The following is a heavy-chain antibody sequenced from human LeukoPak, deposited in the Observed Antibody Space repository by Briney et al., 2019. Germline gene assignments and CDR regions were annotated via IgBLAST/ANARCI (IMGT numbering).Heavy chain of an antibody. CDR2: ISWNSGSI. D-gene: IGHD2-2*01. Sequence: PGGSLRLSCAASGFTFDDYAMHWVRQAPGKGLEWVSGISWNSGSIGYADSVKGRFTISRDNAKNSLYLQMNSLRAEDTALYYCAKDYCRSTSCYGRFDYWGQGNLGTVSS. V-gene: IGHV3-9*01. CDR1: GFTFDDYA. J-gene: IGHJ4*02. CDR3: AKDYCRSTSCYGRFDY.